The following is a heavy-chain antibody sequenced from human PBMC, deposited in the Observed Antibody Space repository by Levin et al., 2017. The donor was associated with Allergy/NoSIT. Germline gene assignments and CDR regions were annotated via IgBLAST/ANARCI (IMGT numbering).Heavy chain of an antibody. CDR1: GFSLSTSGVG. D-gene: IGHD3-10*01. Sequence: SGPTLVKPTQTLTLTCTFSGFSLSTSGVGVGWIRQPPGKALEWLALIYWDDDKRYSPSLKSRLTITKDTSKNQVVLTMTNMDPVDTATYYCAHRGYFGLLWWDLFDYWGQGTLVTVSS. CDR2: IYWDDDK. V-gene: IGHV2-5*02. CDR3: AHRGYFGLLWWDLFDY. J-gene: IGHJ4*02.